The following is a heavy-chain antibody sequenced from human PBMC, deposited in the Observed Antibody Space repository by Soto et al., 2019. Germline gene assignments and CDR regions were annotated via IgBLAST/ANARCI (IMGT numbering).Heavy chain of an antibody. CDR2: IDTSGTT. D-gene: IGHD3-16*01. V-gene: IGHV4-4*07. J-gene: IGHJ6*02. Sequence: QVQVQESGPGLVKPSETLSLTCTVSGGSISSYYVSWIRQSAGKGLEWTGRIDTSGTTNYNPSLKSRVTMSVDASKSQFSLNLSSVTAADTAVYYCARGPRGYVYYHGMDVWGQGTTVTVSS. CDR3: ARGPRGYVYYHGMDV. CDR1: GGSISSYY.